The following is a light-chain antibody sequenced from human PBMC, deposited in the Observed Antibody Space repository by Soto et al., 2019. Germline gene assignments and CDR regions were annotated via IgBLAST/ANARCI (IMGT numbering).Light chain of an antibody. CDR3: QQYNNWPWT. V-gene: IGKV3-15*01. J-gene: IGKJ1*01. CDR1: QRVSSN. Sequence: EIVMTQSPATLSVSPGERATLSCRASQRVSSNLAWYQQKPGQAPRLLIYGASNRATGIPARFSGSGSGTEVTLTISSLQSEDFAVYYCQQYNNWPWTFGQGTKVEIK. CDR2: GAS.